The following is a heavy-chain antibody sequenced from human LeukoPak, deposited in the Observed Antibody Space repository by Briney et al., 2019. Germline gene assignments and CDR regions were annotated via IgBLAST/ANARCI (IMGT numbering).Heavy chain of an antibody. CDR2: ISSSGSTI. D-gene: IGHD5-18*01. Sequence: GGSLRLSCAASGFTFSSYEMNWVRQAPGKGLEWVSYISSSGSTIYYADSVKGRFTISRDDSKNTLYLQMNSLRAEDTAMYYCAKDLSYGSNWFDPWGQGTLVTVSS. J-gene: IGHJ5*02. CDR1: GFTFSSYE. CDR3: AKDLSYGSNWFDP. V-gene: IGHV3-48*03.